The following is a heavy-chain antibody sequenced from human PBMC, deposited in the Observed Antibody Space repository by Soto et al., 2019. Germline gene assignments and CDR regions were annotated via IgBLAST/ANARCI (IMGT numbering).Heavy chain of an antibody. D-gene: IGHD1-26*01. J-gene: IGHJ4*02. CDR3: ARREIQGPIDY. CDR1: GYSISSSNW. CDR2: IDYSGTT. V-gene: IGHV4-28*01. Sequence: QVQLQESGPGLVKPSDTLSLTSAVSGYSISSSNWWGWIRQPPGKGLEWIGYIDYSGTTYYIPTLNRQVTMSEDTSKTQCSLKLTSVTAVDPAVYYCARREIQGPIDYWGQGTLVTVSS.